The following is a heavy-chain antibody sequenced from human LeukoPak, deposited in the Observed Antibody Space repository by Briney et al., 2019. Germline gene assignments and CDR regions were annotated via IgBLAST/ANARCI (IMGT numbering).Heavy chain of an antibody. CDR2: INPSGGNT. CDR1: GYTFTTYY. Sequence: ASVKVSCKASGYTFTTYYMHWVRQAPGQGLEWMGIINPSGGNTSYAQKLQGRVTMTRDTSTSTVYMELSSLRSEDTAVYYCVRELRFGATVTNPIDYWGQGTLVTVSS. J-gene: IGHJ4*02. CDR3: VRELRFGATVTNPIDY. V-gene: IGHV1-46*04. D-gene: IGHD4-17*01.